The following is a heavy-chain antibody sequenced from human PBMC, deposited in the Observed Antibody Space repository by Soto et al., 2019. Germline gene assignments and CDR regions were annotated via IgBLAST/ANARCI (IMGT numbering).Heavy chain of an antibody. V-gene: IGHV3-21*01. CDR3: VRDQFYYDSSGHSDAFDI. CDR1: GFTFSSYT. D-gene: IGHD3-22*01. CDR2: ISSSSYI. Sequence: PVGSLRLSCAASGFTFSSYTLTWVRQAPGKGLEWVSSISSSSYIYSADSLKGRFTISRDNAKNSLYLQMNSLTAEDTAVYYCVRDQFYYDSSGHSDAFDIWGQGTMVTVSS. J-gene: IGHJ3*02.